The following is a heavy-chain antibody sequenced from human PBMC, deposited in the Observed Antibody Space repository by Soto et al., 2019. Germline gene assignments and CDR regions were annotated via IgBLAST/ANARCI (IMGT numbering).Heavy chain of an antibody. V-gene: IGHV3-23*01. Sequence: PGGSLRLSCVASGFSFSTFAMSWVRQAPGKGLEWVSRITGSGREGYYADSVRGRFTISRDNSRNTLLLQMDSLRDDDTAVYFCEKDLSEYGDLGDDWAPFDYWGRGTQVTVSS. CDR2: ITGSGREG. D-gene: IGHD4-17*01. CDR3: EKDLSEYGDLGDDWAPFDY. CDR1: GFSFSTFA. J-gene: IGHJ4*02.